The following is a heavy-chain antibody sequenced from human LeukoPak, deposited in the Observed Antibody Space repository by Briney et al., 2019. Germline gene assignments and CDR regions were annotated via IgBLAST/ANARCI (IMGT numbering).Heavy chain of an antibody. J-gene: IGHJ3*02. CDR1: GFTFDDYA. CDR2: ISWNSGSI. CDR3: AKEGLAFDI. V-gene: IGHV3-9*01. Sequence: GRSLRLSCAASGFTFDDYAMHWVRHAPGKGLEWVSGISWNSGSIGYADSVKGRFTISRDNAKNSLYLQMNSLRAEDTALYYCAKEGLAFDIWGQGTMVTVSS.